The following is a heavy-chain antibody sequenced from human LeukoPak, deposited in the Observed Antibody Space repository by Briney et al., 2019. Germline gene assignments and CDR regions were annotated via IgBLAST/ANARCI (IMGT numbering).Heavy chain of an antibody. CDR2: IYTSGSI. J-gene: IGHJ4*02. Sequence: PSETLSLTCTVSGGSISSYYWSWIRQPAGKGLEWIGRIYTSGSINYNPSLKSRVTMSVDTSKNQFSLKLSSVTAADTAVYYCARDLPYYYDSSGYYGPFDYWGQGTLVTVSS. CDR1: GGSISSYY. V-gene: IGHV4-4*07. D-gene: IGHD3-22*01. CDR3: ARDLPYYYDSSGYYGPFDY.